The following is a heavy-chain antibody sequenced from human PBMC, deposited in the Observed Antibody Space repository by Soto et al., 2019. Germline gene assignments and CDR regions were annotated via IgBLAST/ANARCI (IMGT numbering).Heavy chain of an antibody. CDR1: GYTFTSYG. J-gene: IGHJ6*02. CDR2: ISAYNGNT. V-gene: IGHV1-18*04. D-gene: IGHD6-6*01. Sequence: ASAKVSCKASGYTFTSYGMSWVRQAPGEGLEWMGWISAYNGNTNYAQKLQGRVTMTTDTSTSTAYMELRSLRSDDTAVYYCASDTRVSAARPGYYYYGMDVWGQGTTVTAS. CDR3: ASDTRVSAARPGYYYYGMDV.